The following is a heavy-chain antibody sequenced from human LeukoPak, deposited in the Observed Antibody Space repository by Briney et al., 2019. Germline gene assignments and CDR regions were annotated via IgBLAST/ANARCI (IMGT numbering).Heavy chain of an antibody. D-gene: IGHD3-22*01. Sequence: PGGSLRLSCAASGFTFSSYAMSWVRQVPGKGLEWVSGISGTGGSTYYADSGKGRFTISRDNSKNTLYLQMMSLRAEDTAVYYSAKDQSETHYDSSGRFDYWGQGTLVTVSS. CDR2: ISGTGGST. J-gene: IGHJ4*02. CDR3: AKDQSETHYDSSGRFDY. V-gene: IGHV3-23*01. CDR1: GFTFSSYA.